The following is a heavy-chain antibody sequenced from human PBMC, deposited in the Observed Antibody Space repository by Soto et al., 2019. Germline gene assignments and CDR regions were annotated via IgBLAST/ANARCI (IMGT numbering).Heavy chain of an antibody. Sequence: QVQLQESGPGLVKPSETLSLTCTVSGGSISSYYWSWIRQPPGKGLEWIGYIYYSGSTNYNPSLKSRVTISVDTSKNQFSLKLSSVTAADTAVYYCARDLRGYDFGAGGPHWYFDLWGRGTLVTVSS. CDR2: IYYSGST. V-gene: IGHV4-59*01. CDR3: ARDLRGYDFGAGGPHWYFDL. CDR1: GGSISSYY. J-gene: IGHJ2*01. D-gene: IGHD5-12*01.